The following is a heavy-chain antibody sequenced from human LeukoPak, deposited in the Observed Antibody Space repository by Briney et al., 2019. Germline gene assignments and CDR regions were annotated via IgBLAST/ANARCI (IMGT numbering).Heavy chain of an antibody. Sequence: GGSLRLSCAASGFTFSSYWMSWVRQAPGKGLEWVANIKQDGSEENYVESVKGRFTISRDNAKNSLYLQTNSLRAEDTAVYYCARAGQEWFGELGFDQWGQGTLVIVSS. J-gene: IGHJ4*02. CDR3: ARAGQEWFGELGFDQ. D-gene: IGHD3-10*01. CDR2: IKQDGSEE. CDR1: GFTFSSYW. V-gene: IGHV3-7*01.